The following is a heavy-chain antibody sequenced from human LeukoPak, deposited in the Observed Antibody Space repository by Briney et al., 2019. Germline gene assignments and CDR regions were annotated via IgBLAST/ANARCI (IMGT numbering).Heavy chain of an antibody. D-gene: IGHD5-24*01. J-gene: IGHJ4*02. CDR1: GFTFSAYW. Sequence: GGSLRLSCAASGFTFSAYWMTWVRQAPGKGLEWVSGIIPSGHTTYYADSVRGRFTISRDNSRNTLYLQMNSLRAEDTAVYYCAKDDRWLQFCCWGQGTLVTVSA. V-gene: IGHV3-23*01. CDR2: IIPSGHTT. CDR3: AKDDRWLQFCC.